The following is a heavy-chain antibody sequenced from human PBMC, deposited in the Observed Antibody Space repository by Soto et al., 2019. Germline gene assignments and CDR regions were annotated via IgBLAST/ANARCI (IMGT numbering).Heavy chain of an antibody. CDR3: AREVKDIVVVPAARNRGYFDY. Sequence: QVQLVESGGGLVKPGGSLRLSCAASGFTFSDYYMSWIRQAPGKGLEWVSYISSSGSTIYYADSVKGRFTISRDNAKNSLYLQMNSLRAEDTAVYYCAREVKDIVVVPAARNRGYFDYWGQGTLVTVSS. V-gene: IGHV3-11*01. D-gene: IGHD2-2*01. CDR1: GFTFSDYY. CDR2: ISSSGSTI. J-gene: IGHJ4*02.